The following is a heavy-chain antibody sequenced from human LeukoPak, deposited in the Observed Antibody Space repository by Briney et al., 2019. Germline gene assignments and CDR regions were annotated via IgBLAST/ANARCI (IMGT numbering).Heavy chain of an antibody. Sequence: SETLSLTCTVSGGSISSYYWSWIRQPPGKGLECIGCVSYTGTTTYNPSLRSRVTISVDTSKNQFSLKLSSVTAADTAVYYCASSFYSSSWYYYGMDVWGQGTTVTVSS. D-gene: IGHD6-13*01. CDR1: GGSISSYY. CDR2: VSYTGTT. V-gene: IGHV4-59*08. CDR3: ASSFYSSSWYYYGMDV. J-gene: IGHJ6*02.